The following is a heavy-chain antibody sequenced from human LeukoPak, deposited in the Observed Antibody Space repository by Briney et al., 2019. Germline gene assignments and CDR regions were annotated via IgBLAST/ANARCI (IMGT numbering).Heavy chain of an antibody. J-gene: IGHJ6*02. Sequence: SETLSLTCTVSGGSISSSSYYWGWIRQPPGKGLEWIGSIYYSGSTYYNPSLKSRVTISVDTSKNQFSLKLSSVTAADTAVYYCARQMNYYYYGMDVWGQGTTVTVSS. CDR1: GGSISSSSYY. CDR2: IYYSGST. CDR3: ARQMNYYYYGMDV. V-gene: IGHV4-39*01.